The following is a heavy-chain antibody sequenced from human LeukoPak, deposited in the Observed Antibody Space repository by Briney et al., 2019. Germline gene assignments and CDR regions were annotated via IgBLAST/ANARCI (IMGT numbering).Heavy chain of an antibody. J-gene: IGHJ6*02. Sequence: PSETLSLTCTVSGGSISSSSYYWGWIRQPPGKGLEWIGSIYYSGSTYYNPSLKSRVTIFVDTSKNQFSLKLSSVTAADTAVYYCARLSTKYYDILTGYPPRGGMDVWGQGTTVTVSS. D-gene: IGHD3-9*01. V-gene: IGHV4-39*01. CDR2: IYYSGST. CDR3: ARLSTKYYDILTGYPPRGGMDV. CDR1: GGSISSSSYY.